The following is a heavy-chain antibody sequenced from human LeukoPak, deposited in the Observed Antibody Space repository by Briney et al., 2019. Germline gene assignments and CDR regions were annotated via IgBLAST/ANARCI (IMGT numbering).Heavy chain of an antibody. J-gene: IGHJ4*02. CDR2: INPDSGGT. CDR3: ARVETTEGRSWSRGFDY. CDR1: GYTFSGYH. Sequence: ASVKVSCKASGYTFSGYHIHWVRQAPGQGLEWMAWINPDSGGTAYAQKFQDRVTTTRDTSISTVYMELSSLRSDDTAIYYCARVETTEGRSWSRGFDYWGQGTLVTVSS. D-gene: IGHD3-10*01. V-gene: IGHV1-2*02.